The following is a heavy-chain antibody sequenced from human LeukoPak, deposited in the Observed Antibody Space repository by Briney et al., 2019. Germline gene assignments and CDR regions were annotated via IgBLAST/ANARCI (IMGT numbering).Heavy chain of an antibody. J-gene: IGHJ6*03. CDR3: ARWSPPLSGQNYYYYYYMDV. D-gene: IGHD2/OR15-2a*01. Sequence: ASVKVSCKASGYTFTGYYMHWVRQAPGQGLEWMGWINPNSGGTNYAQKFQGRVTMTRDTSISTAYMELSRLRSDDTAVYYCARWSPPLSGQNYYYYYYMDVWGKGTTVTVSS. CDR2: INPNSGGT. V-gene: IGHV1-2*02. CDR1: GYTFTGYY.